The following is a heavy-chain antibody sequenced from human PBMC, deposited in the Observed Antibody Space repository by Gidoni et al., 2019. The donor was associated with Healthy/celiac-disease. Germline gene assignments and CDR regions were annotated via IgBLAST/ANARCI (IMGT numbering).Heavy chain of an antibody. CDR3: TRHAEYYDIFRYGMDV. CDR1: GFTFSGSA. V-gene: IGHV3-73*01. Sequence: EVQLVEAGGGLVQPGGSLKLSCAASGFTFSGSAMHWVRQASGKGLEWVGRIRSKANMYATASAASVKGRFTISSDDSKNTAYLQMNSLKTEDTAVSYCTRHAEYYDIFRYGMDVWGQGTTVTVSS. J-gene: IGHJ6*02. CDR2: IRSKANMYAT. D-gene: IGHD3-9*01.